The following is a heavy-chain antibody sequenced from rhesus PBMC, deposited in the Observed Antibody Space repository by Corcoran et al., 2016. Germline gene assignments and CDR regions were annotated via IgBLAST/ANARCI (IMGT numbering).Heavy chain of an antibody. J-gene: IGHJ5-2*02. CDR2: SYGSGGST. CDR1: GGSISSSHW. D-gene: IGHD4-23*01. V-gene: IGHV4-93*02. CDR3: ARWGRTVTSYDY. Sequence: QVQLPESGPAVVKPSETLSLTCAVSGGSISSSHWWSWLRQSPGKGLEWFGGSYGSGGSTEYNPSLKSRVTISIDTSKNQFSLKLSSVTAADTAVYYCARWGRTVTSYDYWGRGVLVTVSS.